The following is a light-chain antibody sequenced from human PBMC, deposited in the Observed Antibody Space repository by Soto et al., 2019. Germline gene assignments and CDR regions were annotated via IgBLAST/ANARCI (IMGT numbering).Light chain of an antibody. CDR3: MQAIQSPYT. Sequence: DIVMTQSPLSLPVTPGEPASISCRSSQSLVHRDGHTFFDWYLQKPGQSPQLLIYWGSYRAPGVPDRFSGSESGTDFTLKISSVEAEDVGVYYCMQAIQSPYTFGQGTKLEIK. J-gene: IGKJ2*01. CDR2: WGS. CDR1: QSLVHRDGHTF. V-gene: IGKV2-28*01.